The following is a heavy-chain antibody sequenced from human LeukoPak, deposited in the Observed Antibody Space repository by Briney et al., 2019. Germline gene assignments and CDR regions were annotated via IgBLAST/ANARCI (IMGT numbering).Heavy chain of an antibody. V-gene: IGHV3-23*01. CDR1: GFTFSSYA. Sequence: GGSLRLSCAAPGFTFSSYAMSWVRQAPGKGLEWVSAISGSGGSTYYADSVKGRFTISRDNSKNTLYLQMNSLRAEDTAVYYCAKEGPYYYDSSGYYYGGSYYFDYWGQGTLVTVSS. J-gene: IGHJ4*02. CDR2: ISGSGGST. D-gene: IGHD3-22*01. CDR3: AKEGPYYYDSSGYYYGGSYYFDY.